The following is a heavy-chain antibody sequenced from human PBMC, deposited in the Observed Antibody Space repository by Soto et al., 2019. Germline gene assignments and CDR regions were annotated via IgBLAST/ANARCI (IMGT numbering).Heavy chain of an antibody. V-gene: IGHV4-59*01. Sequence: LSLTCTVSGDSMSSYYWSWIRQPPGKGLEWIGYIYYSGSTTYNPSLRSRVTMSVDTSKNQFSLRLSSVTAADTAVYYCARAKSNYQTFDHRGQGSQVTVSS. D-gene: IGHD4-4*01. CDR2: IYYSGST. CDR3: ARAKSNYQTFDH. J-gene: IGHJ4*02. CDR1: GDSMSSYY.